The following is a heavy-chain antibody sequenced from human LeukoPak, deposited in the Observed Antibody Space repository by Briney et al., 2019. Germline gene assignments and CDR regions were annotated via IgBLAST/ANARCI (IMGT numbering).Heavy chain of an antibody. Sequence: GASVKFSCKASGYTFTSYAMHWVRQAPGQRLEWMGWINAGNGNTKYSQKFQGRVTITRDTSASTAYMELSSLRSEDMAVHYCARDWSPRDYYDSSGPDAFDIWGQGTMVTVSS. CDR2: INAGNGNT. D-gene: IGHD3-22*01. CDR3: ARDWSPRDYYDSSGPDAFDI. V-gene: IGHV1-3*01. CDR1: GYTFTSYA. J-gene: IGHJ3*02.